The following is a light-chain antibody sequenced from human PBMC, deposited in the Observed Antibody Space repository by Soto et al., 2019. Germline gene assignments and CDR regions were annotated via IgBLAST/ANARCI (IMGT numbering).Light chain of an antibody. Sequence: DIQLTQSPSFLSASVGDRVTITCRASQGISSYLAWYQQKPGKAPKLLIYAASTLQSGVPSRFSGSGSGTEFTLTISSRQPEDFATYYCQQLNSYSLTFGGGTKVEIK. J-gene: IGKJ4*01. V-gene: IGKV1-9*01. CDR3: QQLNSYSLT. CDR2: AAS. CDR1: QGISSY.